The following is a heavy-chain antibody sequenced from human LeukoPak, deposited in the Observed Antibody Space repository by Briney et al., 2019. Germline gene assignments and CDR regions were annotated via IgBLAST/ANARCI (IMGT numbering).Heavy chain of an antibody. CDR1: GGTFSSYA. CDR2: IIPIFGTA. D-gene: IGHD6-13*01. V-gene: IGHV1-69*13. Sequence: GASVKVSCKASGGTFSSYAISWVRQAPGQGLEWMGGIIPIFGTANYAQKFQGRVTITADESTSTAYMELSSLRSEDTAVYYCAGATVGPGYSSSWADPTYYGMDVWGQGTTVTVSS. CDR3: AGATVGPGYSSSWADPTYYGMDV. J-gene: IGHJ6*02.